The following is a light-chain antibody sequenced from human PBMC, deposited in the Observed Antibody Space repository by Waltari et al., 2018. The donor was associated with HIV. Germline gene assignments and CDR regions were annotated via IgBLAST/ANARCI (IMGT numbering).Light chain of an antibody. CDR3: QTWDVSLKAAL. CDR1: SSNIGRRY. J-gene: IGLJ2*01. V-gene: IGLV1-51*01. CDR2: DDV. Sequence: QSVLTQPPSVSAAPGQKVTISCSGGSSNIGRRYVSWYQQLPGAAPKLVIYDDVKRPSGIPDRFSGSKAGTSATLGITGLETGDEADCYCQTWDVSLKAALFGGGTKLTVL.